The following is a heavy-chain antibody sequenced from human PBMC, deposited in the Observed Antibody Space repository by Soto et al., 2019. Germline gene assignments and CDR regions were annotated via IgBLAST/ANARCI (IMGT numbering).Heavy chain of an antibody. CDR1: GGSISSYY. J-gene: IGHJ4*02. D-gene: IGHD2-15*01. CDR3: AGGENCSGGSCYRPPIDY. Sequence: SETLSLTCTVSGGSISSYYWSWIRQPPGKGLEWIGYIYYSGSTNYNPSLKSRVTISVDTSKNQFSLKLSSVTAADTAVYYCAGGENCSGGSCYRPPIDYWGQGTLVTVS. V-gene: IGHV4-59*08. CDR2: IYYSGST.